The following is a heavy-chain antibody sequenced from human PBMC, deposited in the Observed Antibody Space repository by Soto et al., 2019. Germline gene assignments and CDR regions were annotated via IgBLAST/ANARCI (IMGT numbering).Heavy chain of an antibody. D-gene: IGHD1-20*01. J-gene: IGHJ4*02. CDR3: ARRGISGFPDY. CDR1: GYSFTNYW. CDR2: IYPADSDT. Sequence: PGESLKISCKGSGYSFTNYWIGWVRQLPGKGLEWMGIIYPADSDTRYSPSFQGHITMSADKSISTAYLQWTSLRASDTAMYYCARRGISGFPDYWGQGTLVTVSS. V-gene: IGHV5-51*01.